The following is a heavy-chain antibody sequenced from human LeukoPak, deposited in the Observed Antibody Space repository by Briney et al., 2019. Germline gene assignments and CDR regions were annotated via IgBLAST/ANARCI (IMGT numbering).Heavy chain of an antibody. J-gene: IGHJ4*02. V-gene: IGHV4-59*01. CDR2: VYYTEST. CDR3: ARDFSTSGWCAFDF. D-gene: IGHD6-19*01. CDR1: GDSISSYY. Sequence: SETLSLTCTVSGDSISSYYWSWIRQPPGKGLEWIGCVYYTESTNYNPSLKSRVTISVDTSKNQFSLKLSSVTAADTAVYYCARDFSTSGWCAFDFWGEGTLVTVSS.